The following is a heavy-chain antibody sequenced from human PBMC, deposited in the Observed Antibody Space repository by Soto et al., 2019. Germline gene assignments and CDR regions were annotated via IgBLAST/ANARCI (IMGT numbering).Heavy chain of an antibody. CDR3: ARGGYYDSSGSRNYHYYGMNV. J-gene: IGHJ6*02. V-gene: IGHV1-18*01. CDR1: GYRFTSYG. Sequence: QAQLVQSGPEVKKPGASVKVSCKASGYRFTSYGISWVRQAPGQGLEWLGWISAYDDNTKYAQTLQGRVSMSTDTYTNTAYMELRSLRSDGKAMYYCARGGYYDSSGSRNYHYYGMNVWGQGTTVTVSS. D-gene: IGHD3-22*01. CDR2: ISAYDDNT.